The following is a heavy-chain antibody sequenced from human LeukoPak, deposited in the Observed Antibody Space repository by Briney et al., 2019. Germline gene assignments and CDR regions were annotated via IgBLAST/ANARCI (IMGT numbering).Heavy chain of an antibody. V-gene: IGHV4-61*02. CDR2: IYTSGST. CDR3: ARGIQLWSQGYYMDV. Sequence: SQTLSLTCTVSGGSISSGGYYWSWIRQPAGKGLEWIGRIYTSGSTNYNPSLKSRVTISVDTSKNQFSLKLSSVTAADTAVYYCARGIQLWSQGYYMDVWGKGTTVTVSS. CDR1: GGSISSGGYY. D-gene: IGHD5-18*01. J-gene: IGHJ6*03.